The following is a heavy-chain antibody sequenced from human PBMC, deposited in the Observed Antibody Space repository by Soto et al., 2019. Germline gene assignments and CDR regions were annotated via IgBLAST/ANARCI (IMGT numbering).Heavy chain of an antibody. V-gene: IGHV6-1*01. Sequence: SQTLSLTCVISGDSVSSNSAAWNWIRQSPSRGLEGLGRTYYRSKWYNDYAVSVKSRITINPDTSKNQFSLQLNSVTPEDTAVYYCARELLWFGEGRYGMDVWGQGTTVTVSS. CDR1: GDSVSSNSAA. CDR2: TYYRSKWYN. J-gene: IGHJ6*02. D-gene: IGHD3-10*01. CDR3: ARELLWFGEGRYGMDV.